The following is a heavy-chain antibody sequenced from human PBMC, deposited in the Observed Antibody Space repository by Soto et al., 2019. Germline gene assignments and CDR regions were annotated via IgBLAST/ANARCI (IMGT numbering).Heavy chain of an antibody. V-gene: IGHV5-51*01. CDR2: IYPGDSDT. J-gene: IGHJ4*02. CDR3: ARAHSNGWYQHMDY. CDR1: GYSFAGFW. Sequence: GESLEISRKGSGYSFAGFWITWVRQKPGKGLEWMGIIYPGDSDTRYSPSFEGQVTISAXXXVXXXYXLXXXLKASDTALCYCARAHSNGWYQHMDYLGQGTQVTVSS. D-gene: IGHD6-19*01.